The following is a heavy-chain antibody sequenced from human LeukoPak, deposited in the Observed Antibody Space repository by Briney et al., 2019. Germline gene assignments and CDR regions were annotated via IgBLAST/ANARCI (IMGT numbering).Heavy chain of an antibody. J-gene: IGHJ5*02. CDR1: GYTFTSYG. CDR2: TSAYNGNA. CDR3: ARDYGKTWNDDNWFDP. Sequence: ASVKVSCKASGYTFTSYGISWVRQAPGQGLEWMGWTSAYNGNASFAQKLQGRLTMTTDSSTSTAYMELRSLRSDDTAVYYCARDYGKTWNDDNWFDPWGQGTQVTVSS. V-gene: IGHV1-18*01. D-gene: IGHD1-1*01.